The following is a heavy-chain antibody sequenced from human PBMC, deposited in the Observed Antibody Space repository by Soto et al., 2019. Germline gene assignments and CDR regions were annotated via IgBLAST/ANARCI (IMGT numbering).Heavy chain of an antibody. D-gene: IGHD3-10*01. V-gene: IGHV1-69*19. CDR3: AREVQVHTPAFVY. J-gene: IGHJ4*02. Sequence: QVQLVQSGAEMKKPGSSVKVSCQSSGGTFNTYAMNWVRQAPGQGPEWMGDISPMFAAANYAPKFQGRVTITADESTGTSYMQFISLTPEDTALYFCAREVQVHTPAFVYWGQGTLVTVSS. CDR1: GGTFNTYA. CDR2: ISPMFAAA.